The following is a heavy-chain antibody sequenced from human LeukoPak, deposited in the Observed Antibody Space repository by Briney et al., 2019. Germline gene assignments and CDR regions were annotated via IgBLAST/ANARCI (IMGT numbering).Heavy chain of an antibody. Sequence: PSETLSLTCTVSGGSISSSSYYWGWIRQPPGKGLEWIGSIHYSGSTNYNPSLKSRVTISVDTSKNQFSLKLSSVTAADTAVYYCASTRGSVWFGELLPFDYWGQGTLVTVSS. V-gene: IGHV4-39*07. J-gene: IGHJ4*02. D-gene: IGHD3-10*01. CDR3: ASTRGSVWFGELLPFDY. CDR2: IHYSGST. CDR1: GGSISSSSYY.